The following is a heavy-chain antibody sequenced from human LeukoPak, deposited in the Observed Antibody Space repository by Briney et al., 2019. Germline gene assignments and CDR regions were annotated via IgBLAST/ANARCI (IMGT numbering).Heavy chain of an antibody. J-gene: IGHJ1*01. CDR3: SRQGGYKSPFQH. CDR1: GASISSYY. Sequence: SETLSLTCTVSGASISSYYRSWIRQPPGKGLEWIGYIYTSGSTNYNPSLKSRVTISIDTSKNQFSLKLSSVTAADTAVYYCSRQGGYKSPFQHWGQGTLVTVSS. V-gene: IGHV4-59*08. D-gene: IGHD5-24*01. CDR2: IYTSGST.